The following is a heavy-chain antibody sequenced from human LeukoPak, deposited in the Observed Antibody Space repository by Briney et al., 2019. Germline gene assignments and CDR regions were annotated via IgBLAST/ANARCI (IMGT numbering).Heavy chain of an antibody. Sequence: SETLSLTCTVSGGSISTYDWSWIRQPPGKGLEWIGYIYYSGSTNYNPSLKSRVTISVDTSKNQFSLKLSSVTAADTAVYYCARDNGWAAAGIRIRKVHFGLWGRGTLVTVSS. V-gene: IGHV4-59*01. CDR3: ARDNGWAAAGIRIRKVHFGL. CDR1: GGSISTYD. CDR2: IYYSGST. J-gene: IGHJ2*01. D-gene: IGHD6-13*01.